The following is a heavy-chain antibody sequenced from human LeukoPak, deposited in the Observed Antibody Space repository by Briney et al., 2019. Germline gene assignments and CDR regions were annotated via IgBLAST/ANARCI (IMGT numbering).Heavy chain of an antibody. V-gene: IGHV1-24*01. D-gene: IGHD4-11*01. CDR2: FDPEDGET. CDR1: GYTLTELP. Sequence: ASVKVSCKVSGYTLTELPMHWVRQAPGKGLEWMGGFDPEDGETIYAQRFQGRVTMTEDSFTATAYMELSSLRSEDTAVYYCTMYDYSSDHYFQDWGQGTLVTVSS. CDR3: TMYDYSSDHYFQD. J-gene: IGHJ1*01.